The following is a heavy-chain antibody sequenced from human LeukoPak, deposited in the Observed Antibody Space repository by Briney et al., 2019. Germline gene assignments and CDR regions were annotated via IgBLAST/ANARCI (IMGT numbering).Heavy chain of an antibody. Sequence: SVKVSCKASGGTFSSYAISWVRQAPGQGLEWMGGIIPIFGTANYAQKFQDRVTITTDESTSTAYMELSSLRSEDTAVYYCAAVDTAMVLSSFYYYMDVWGKGTTVTVSS. V-gene: IGHV1-69*05. CDR2: IIPIFGTA. CDR3: AAVDTAMVLSSFYYYMDV. D-gene: IGHD5-18*01. J-gene: IGHJ6*03. CDR1: GGTFSSYA.